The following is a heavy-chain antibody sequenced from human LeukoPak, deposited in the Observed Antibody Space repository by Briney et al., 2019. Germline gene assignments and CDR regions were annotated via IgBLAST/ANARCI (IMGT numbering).Heavy chain of an antibody. V-gene: IGHV3-23*01. Sequence: GGSLRLSCAASGFTFSSYAMSWVRQAPGKGLEWVSAISGSGGSTYYADSVKGRFTISRDNSKNTLYLQMSSLRAEDTAVYYCAKSQYCGGDCYSGFDYWGQGTLVTVSS. CDR3: AKSQYCGGDCYSGFDY. D-gene: IGHD2-21*02. CDR2: ISGSGGST. J-gene: IGHJ4*02. CDR1: GFTFSSYA.